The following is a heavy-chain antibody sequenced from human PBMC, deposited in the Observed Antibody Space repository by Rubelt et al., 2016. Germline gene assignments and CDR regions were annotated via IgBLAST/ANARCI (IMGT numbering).Heavy chain of an antibody. J-gene: IGHJ2*01. CDR2: THYRPTWTS. CDR3: ARTRGYLDL. V-gene: IGHV6-1*01. CDR1: GDRVSCNRAP. Sequence: QLQLQQSGPGPVKPSQTLSLTRAISGDRVSCNRAPRHPFRPFPSLGFDSLGTTHYRPTWTSEYALSVIGRITISADTCKDQFSLQLNSVTPEDTAGYFCARTRGYLDLWGRGTQVTVSS.